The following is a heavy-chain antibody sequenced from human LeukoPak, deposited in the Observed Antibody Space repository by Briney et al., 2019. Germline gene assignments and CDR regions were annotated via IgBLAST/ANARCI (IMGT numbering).Heavy chain of an antibody. J-gene: IGHJ4*02. V-gene: IGHV4-34*01. CDR2: INRSGST. D-gene: IGHD6-6*01. CDR3: ARAMSIAARLQTIFDY. CDR1: GDSISGYH. Sequence: SETLSLTCGVYGDSISGYHWTWIRQPPGKGLEWIGEINRSGSTNYNPSLKSRVTISVDTSKNQFSLNLTSVTAADTAVYYCARAMSIAARLQTIFDYWGQGTLVTVSS.